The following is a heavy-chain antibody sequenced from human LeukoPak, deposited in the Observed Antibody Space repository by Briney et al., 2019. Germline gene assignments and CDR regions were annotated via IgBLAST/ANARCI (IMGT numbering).Heavy chain of an antibody. CDR2: IFYSGST. CDR3: ARGRRSDTSMVIVYFDY. V-gene: IGHV4-59*01. J-gene: IGHJ4*02. Sequence: SETLSLTCTVSGDSISSDYWSWIRQPPGKGLEWIGYIFYSGSTNYNPSPKSRVTISVDTSKNQFSLKVSSVTAADTAVYYCARGRRSDTSMVIVYFDYWGQGTLVTVSS. D-gene: IGHD5-18*01. CDR1: GDSISSDY.